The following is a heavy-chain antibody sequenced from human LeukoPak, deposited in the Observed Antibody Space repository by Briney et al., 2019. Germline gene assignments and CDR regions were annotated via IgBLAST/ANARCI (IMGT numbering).Heavy chain of an antibody. CDR3: ERGRRLDIVVVPAAMQYYFDY. V-gene: IGHV4-31*03. CDR1: GGSISSGGYY. J-gene: IGHJ4*02. Sequence: SQTLSLTCTVSGGSISSGGYYWSWIRQHPGKGLEWIGYIYYSGSTYYNPSLKSRVTISVDTSKNQFSLKLSSVTAAHTAVYLCERGRRLDIVVVPAAMQYYFDYWGQGTLVTVSS. D-gene: IGHD2-2*01. CDR2: IYYSGST.